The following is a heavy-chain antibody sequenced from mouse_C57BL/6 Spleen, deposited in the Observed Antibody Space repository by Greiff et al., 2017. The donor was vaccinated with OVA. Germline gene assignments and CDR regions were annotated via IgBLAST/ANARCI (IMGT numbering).Heavy chain of an antibody. CDR3: AGENPYYYGSFHWYFDV. CDR1: GFTFSDYY. J-gene: IGHJ1*03. D-gene: IGHD1-1*01. Sequence: EVKLVESEGGLVQPGSSMKLSCTASGFTFSDYYMAWVRQVPEKGLEWVANINYDGSSTYYLDSLKSRFIISRDNAKNILYLQLSSLKSEDTATYYCAGENPYYYGSFHWYFDVWGTGTTVTVSS. CDR2: INYDGSST. V-gene: IGHV5-16*01.